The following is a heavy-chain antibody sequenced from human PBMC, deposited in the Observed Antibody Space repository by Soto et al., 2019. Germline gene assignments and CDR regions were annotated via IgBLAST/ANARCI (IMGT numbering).Heavy chain of an antibody. Sequence: PSETLSLTCAVSGYSISTGFNWAWIRQPPGKGLEWIGSIYHSGSTYYNLSLKSRITISSDASKNQISLKLSSVTAAETALYYCARDWGTGFYKLDSWGQGTLVTVSS. V-gene: IGHV4-38-2*02. CDR2: IYHSGST. CDR3: ARDWGTGFYKLDS. J-gene: IGHJ4*02. D-gene: IGHD1-1*01. CDR1: GYSISTGFN.